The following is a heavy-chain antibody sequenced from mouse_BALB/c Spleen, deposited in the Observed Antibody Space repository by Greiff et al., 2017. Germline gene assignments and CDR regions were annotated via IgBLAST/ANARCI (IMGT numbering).Heavy chain of an antibody. CDR3: ARVQLYDGYSYAMDY. J-gene: IGHJ4*01. V-gene: IGHV2-9*02. D-gene: IGHD2-3*01. Sequence: QVQLQQSGPGLVAPSQSLSITCTVSGFSLTSYGVHWVRQPPGKGLEWLGVIWAGGSTNYNSALMSRLSISKDNSKSQVFLKMNSLQTDDTAMYYCARVQLYDGYSYAMDYWGQGTSVTVSS. CDR2: IWAGGST. CDR1: GFSLTSYG.